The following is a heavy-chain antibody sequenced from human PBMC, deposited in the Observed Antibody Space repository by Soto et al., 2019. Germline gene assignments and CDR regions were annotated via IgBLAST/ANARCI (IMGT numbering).Heavy chain of an antibody. J-gene: IGHJ4*02. Sequence: QVQLVQSGAEVKKAGSSVTVSCKASGGVFSNYAMTWVRQAPGQGLEWVGGIVPVFGKPEYAHKFQGRVTVTADESTQTGYMELTSLASEDTAVSYCARGSHYLSTGYDFNNWGQGTLVTVSP. CDR1: GGVFSNYA. V-gene: IGHV1-69*01. D-gene: IGHD3-22*01. CDR2: IVPVFGKP. CDR3: ARGSHYLSTGYDFNN.